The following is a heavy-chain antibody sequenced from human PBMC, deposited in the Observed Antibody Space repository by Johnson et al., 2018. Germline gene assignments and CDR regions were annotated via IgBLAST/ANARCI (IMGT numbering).Heavy chain of an antibody. CDR1: GFTFDDYA. CDR3: AKDAVEMATTFQH. D-gene: IGHD5-24*01. CDR2: ISGNRGSI. V-gene: IGHV3-9*01. Sequence: EVQLVESGGGLVQPGRSXRLSCAASGFTFDDYAMHWVRQAPGKGLEWVSGISGNRGSIGYADSVKGRFTISRDNAKNSLYLQMNSLRAEDTALYYCAKDAVEMATTFQHWGQGTLVTVSS. J-gene: IGHJ1*01.